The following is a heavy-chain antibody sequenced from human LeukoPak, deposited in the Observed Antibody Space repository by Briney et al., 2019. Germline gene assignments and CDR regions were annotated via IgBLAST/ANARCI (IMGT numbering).Heavy chain of an antibody. J-gene: IGHJ4*02. Sequence: GGSLRLSCAASGFTLSSYTMSWARQSPGMGLEWVSSVSSGGSTYYTGSVRGRFTISRDNSKNTLFLQMNSLSAEDTAVYYCAKGGQTYYFDTSGTYWGLGTLVTVSS. CDR1: GFTLSSYT. D-gene: IGHD3-22*01. V-gene: IGHV3-23*01. CDR2: VSSGGST. CDR3: AKGGQTYYFDTSGTY.